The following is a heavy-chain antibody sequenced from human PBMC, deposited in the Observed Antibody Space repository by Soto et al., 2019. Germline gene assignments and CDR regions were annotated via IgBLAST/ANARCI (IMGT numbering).Heavy chain of an antibody. D-gene: IGHD2-21*02. CDR1: GFSFTNFA. CDR2: IGASGDIT. CDR3: AKDDFTDRGDDYFDY. V-gene: IGHV3-23*01. J-gene: IGHJ4*02. Sequence: PWGSLRLSCAASGFSFTNFAISCFRHSPLKGLEWVAGIGASGDITWYADSVKGRLSISRDNSKNTLYLQLNSLRFEDTAVYYCAKDDFTDRGDDYFDYWGPGTLVTVSS.